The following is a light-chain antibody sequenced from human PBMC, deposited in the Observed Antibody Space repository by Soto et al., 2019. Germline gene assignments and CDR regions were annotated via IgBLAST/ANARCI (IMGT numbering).Light chain of an antibody. Sequence: QSALTQPASVSGSPGQSITISCTGTSSDIGGYNYVSWYQQLPGKVPKLIIYDVSNRPSGVSDRFSGSKSGDAASLTISGLQAEDDADYFCSAYTSTTTLNVFGTGTNLTVL. CDR3: SAYTSTTTLNV. CDR2: DVS. V-gene: IGLV2-14*03. J-gene: IGLJ1*01. CDR1: SSDIGGYNY.